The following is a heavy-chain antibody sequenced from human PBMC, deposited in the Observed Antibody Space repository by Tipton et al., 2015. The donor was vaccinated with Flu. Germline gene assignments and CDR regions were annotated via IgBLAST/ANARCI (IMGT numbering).Heavy chain of an antibody. CDR3: AKPIVGAKTAYWYFDL. J-gene: IGHJ2*01. V-gene: IGHV3-23*01. CDR1: GFTFSSYA. D-gene: IGHD1-26*01. CDR2: ISGSGGST. Sequence: SLRLSCAAPGFTFSSYAMSWVRQAPGKGLEWVSAISGSGGSTYYADSVKGRFTISRDNSKNTLYLQMNSLRAEDTAVYYCAKPIVGAKTAYWYFDLWGRGTLVTVSS.